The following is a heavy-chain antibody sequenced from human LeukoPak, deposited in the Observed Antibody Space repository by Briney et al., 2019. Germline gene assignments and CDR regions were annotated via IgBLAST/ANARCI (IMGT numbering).Heavy chain of an antibody. D-gene: IGHD6-13*01. V-gene: IGHV3-9*01. CDR2: FSCNRGTI. Sequence: GRSLRLSRAASGFTFDDYGMHWVRQAPGEGLEWVSGFSCNRGTIGYADSVKGRFTISRGTAKNSLYLQMNSLRPEDTALYYCAKGGAAADKYWYFDLWGRGTLVTVSS. CDR3: AKGGAAADKYWYFDL. CDR1: GFTFDDYG. J-gene: IGHJ2*01.